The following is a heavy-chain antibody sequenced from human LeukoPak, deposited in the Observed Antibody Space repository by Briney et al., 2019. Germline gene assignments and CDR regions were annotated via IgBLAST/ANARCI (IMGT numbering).Heavy chain of an antibody. D-gene: IGHD3-22*01. CDR3: ARGGSSGYYFFPSGNGDAFDI. V-gene: IGHV1-69*01. CDR2: IIPIFGTA. CDR1: GGTFSSYA. J-gene: IGHJ3*02. Sequence: SVKVSCKASGGTFSSYAISWVRQAPGQGLEWVGGIIPIFGTANYAQKFQGRVTITADESTSTAYMELSSLRSEDTAVYYCARGGSSGYYFFPSGNGDAFDIWGQGTMVTVSS.